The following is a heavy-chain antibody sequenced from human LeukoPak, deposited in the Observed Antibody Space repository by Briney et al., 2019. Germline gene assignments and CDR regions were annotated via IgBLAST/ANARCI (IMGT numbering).Heavy chain of an antibody. CDR3: ARALIGQGFDY. CDR2: ISSSGSTI. V-gene: IGHV3-48*03. Sequence: QTGGSLRLSCAASGFTFSSYEMNWVRQAPGKGLEWVSYISSSGSTIYYADSVKGRFTISRDNAKNSLYLQMNSLRAEDTAVYYCARALIGQGFDYWGQGTLVTVSS. D-gene: IGHD3-10*01. J-gene: IGHJ4*02. CDR1: GFTFSSYE.